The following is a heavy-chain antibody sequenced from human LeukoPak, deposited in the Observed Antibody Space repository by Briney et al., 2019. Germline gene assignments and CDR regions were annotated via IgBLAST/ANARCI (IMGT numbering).Heavy chain of an antibody. D-gene: IGHD2-2*01. CDR2: IYYSGST. CDR3: ARVTYCSSTSCGFDP. V-gene: IGHV4-59*01. Sequence: SETLSLTCTVSGGSISRYYWSWIRQPPGKGLEWIGYIYYSGSTNYNPSLKSRVTISVDTSKNQFSLKLSSVTAADTAVYYCARVTYCSSTSCGFDPWGQGTLVTVSS. CDR1: GGSISRYY. J-gene: IGHJ5*02.